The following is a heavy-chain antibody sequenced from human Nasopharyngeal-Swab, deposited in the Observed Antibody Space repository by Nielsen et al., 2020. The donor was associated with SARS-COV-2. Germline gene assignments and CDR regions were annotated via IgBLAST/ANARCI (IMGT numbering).Heavy chain of an antibody. V-gene: IGHV3-11*01. CDR3: AREDTDYYDSSGYFDY. CDR2: ISSSGSTI. D-gene: IGHD3-22*01. CDR1: GFTFSDYY. J-gene: IGHJ4*02. Sequence: SLKISCAASGFTFSDYYMSWIRPAPGKGLEWVSYISSSGSTIYYADSVKGRFTISRDTAKNSLYLQMNSLRAEDTAVYYCAREDTDYYDSSGYFDYWGQGTLVTVSS.